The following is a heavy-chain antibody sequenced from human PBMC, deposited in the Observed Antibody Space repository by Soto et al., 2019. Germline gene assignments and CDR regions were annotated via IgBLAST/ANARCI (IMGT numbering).Heavy chain of an antibody. CDR2: ISAYNGNT. D-gene: IGHD3-22*01. Sequence: ASVKVSCKASGYTFTSYGISWVRQAPGQGLERMGWISAYNGNTNYAQKLQGRVTMTTDTSTSTAYMGLSSPRSDDTAVYYCAREDSQRPFDYWGQGTLVTVSS. CDR3: AREDSQRPFDY. J-gene: IGHJ4*02. V-gene: IGHV1-18*04. CDR1: GYTFTSYG.